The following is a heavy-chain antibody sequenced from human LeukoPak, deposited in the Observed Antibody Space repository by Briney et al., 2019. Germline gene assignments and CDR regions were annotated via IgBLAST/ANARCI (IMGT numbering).Heavy chain of an antibody. CDR2: INSDGSST. V-gene: IGHV3-74*01. J-gene: IGHJ4*02. D-gene: IGHD2-2*01. CDR3: AKDWEVVVVPAALGY. Sequence: PGGSLRLSCAASGFTFSSYWMHWVRQAPGKGLVWVSRINSDGSSTSYADSVKGRFTISRDNSKNTLYLQMNSLRAEDTAVYYCAKDWEVVVVPAALGYWGQGTLVTVSS. CDR1: GFTFSSYW.